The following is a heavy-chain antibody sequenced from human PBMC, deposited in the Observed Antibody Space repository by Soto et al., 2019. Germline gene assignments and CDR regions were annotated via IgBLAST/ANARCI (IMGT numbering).Heavy chain of an antibody. D-gene: IGHD3-22*01. J-gene: IGHJ4*02. V-gene: IGHV1-69*06. CDR3: AREDSSGYRFDD. Sequence: QVQLVQSGAEVKKPGSSVKVSCKVSGGTFSTYIISWVRQAPGHGLEWMGGIIPLFGAANYAQKFQGRVTITADKSTSTAYMELSSLRSEDTAIYYCAREDSSGYRFDDWGQGTLVTVST. CDR1: GGTFSTYI. CDR2: IIPLFGAA.